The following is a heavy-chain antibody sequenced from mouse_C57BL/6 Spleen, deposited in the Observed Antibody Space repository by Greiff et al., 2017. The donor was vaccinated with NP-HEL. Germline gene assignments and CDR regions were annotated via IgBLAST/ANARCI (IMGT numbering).Heavy chain of an antibody. Sequence: QVQLQQPGAELVRPGTSVKLSCKASGYTFTSYWMHWVKQRPGQGLEWIGVIDPSDSYTNYNQKFKGKATLTVDTSSSTAYMQLSSLTSEDSAVYYCARRGGVTTVVADYWGQGTTLTVSS. D-gene: IGHD1-1*01. CDR2: IDPSDSYT. CDR3: ARRGGVTTVVADY. CDR1: GYTFTSYW. J-gene: IGHJ2*01. V-gene: IGHV1-59*01.